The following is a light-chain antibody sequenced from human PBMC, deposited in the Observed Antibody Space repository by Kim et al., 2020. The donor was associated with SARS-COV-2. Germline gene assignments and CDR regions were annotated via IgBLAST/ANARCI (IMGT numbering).Light chain of an antibody. Sequence: EIVLMQSPDTLSSSPGDRATLSCRASQTIGSSFLTWYQHKPGQPPRLLMFGASRRATGVPDRFSGSGSGTDFTLTISRLEPEDFAVYYCQHYDASYTFSQGTELEI. J-gene: IGKJ2*01. V-gene: IGKV3-20*01. CDR3: QHYDASYT. CDR1: QTIGSSF. CDR2: GAS.